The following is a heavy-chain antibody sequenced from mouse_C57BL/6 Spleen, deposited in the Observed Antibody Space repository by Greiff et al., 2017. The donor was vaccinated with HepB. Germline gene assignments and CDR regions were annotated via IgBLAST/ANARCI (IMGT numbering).Heavy chain of an antibody. Sequence: EVQLQQSGPVLVKPGASVKMSCKASGYTFTDYYMNWVKQSHGKSLEWIGVINPYNGGTSYNQKFKGKATLTVDKSSSTAYMELNSLTSADSAVYYCARRDYYGSSYGYFDVLGTGTTVTVSS. J-gene: IGHJ1*03. CDR2: INPYNGGT. V-gene: IGHV1-19*01. D-gene: IGHD1-1*01. CDR1: GYTFTDYY. CDR3: ARRDYYGSSYGYFDV.